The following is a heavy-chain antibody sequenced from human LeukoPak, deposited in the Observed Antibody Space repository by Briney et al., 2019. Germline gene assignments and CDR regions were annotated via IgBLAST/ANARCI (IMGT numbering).Heavy chain of an antibody. J-gene: IGHJ4*02. D-gene: IGHD3-9*01. CDR2: ITPNSDGP. V-gene: IGHV1-2*02. CDR3: ARDLRYDMLRYFDY. CDR1: AYTVTGYY. Sequence: ASVKVSCKTSAYTVTGYYIHWVRQAPGQGLEWMGWITPNSDGPEYAQKFQGRVTMTRDTSISTAYMGRSGLRSDATAVYYCARDLRYDMLRYFDYWGQKTLDTVPS.